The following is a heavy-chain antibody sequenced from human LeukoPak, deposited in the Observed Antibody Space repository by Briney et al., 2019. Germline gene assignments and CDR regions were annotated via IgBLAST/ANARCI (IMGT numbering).Heavy chain of an antibody. J-gene: IGHJ4*02. CDR2: INHSGST. CDR3: ARGSSGCGDSCLDY. Sequence: GSLRLSCAASGFTVSSNYMGWVRQAPGKGLEWIGEINHSGSTNYNPSLKSRVTISVDTSKNQFSLKLSSVTAADTAVYYCARGSSGCGDSCLDYWGQGTLVTVSS. CDR1: GFTVSSNY. D-gene: IGHD6-19*01. V-gene: IGHV4-34*01.